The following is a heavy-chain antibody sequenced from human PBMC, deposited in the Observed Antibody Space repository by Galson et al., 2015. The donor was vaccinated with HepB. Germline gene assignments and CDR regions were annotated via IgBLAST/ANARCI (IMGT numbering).Heavy chain of an antibody. V-gene: IGHV3-23*01. CDR2: TSG. CDR3: TKDYGDYVGAMDV. CDR1: GFTFSNYP. Sequence: SLRLSCAASGFTFSNYPMNWVRQAPGKGLEWVSITSGHYADSVKGRFTISRDNSKNTLFLQMNNLRTEDTAVYYCTKDYGDYVGAMDVWGQGTTVTVSS. J-gene: IGHJ6*02. D-gene: IGHD4-17*01.